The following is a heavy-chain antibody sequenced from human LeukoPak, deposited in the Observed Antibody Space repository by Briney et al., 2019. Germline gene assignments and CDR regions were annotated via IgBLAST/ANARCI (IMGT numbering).Heavy chain of an antibody. CDR3: ARDSLLIVSSSSGAFDI. D-gene: IGHD6-6*01. CDR1: GFTFSSYE. J-gene: IGHJ3*02. Sequence: PGGSLRLSCAASGFTFSSYEMNWVRQAPGKGLEWVSYISSSGSTIYYADSVKGRFTISRDNAKNSLYLQMNSLRAEDTAVYYCARDSLLIVSSSSGAFDIWGQGTMVTVSS. V-gene: IGHV3-48*03. CDR2: ISSSGSTI.